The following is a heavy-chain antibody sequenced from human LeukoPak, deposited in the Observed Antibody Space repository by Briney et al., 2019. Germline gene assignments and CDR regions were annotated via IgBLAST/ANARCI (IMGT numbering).Heavy chain of an antibody. CDR3: ARHDQEYYYDSSGPNWFDP. D-gene: IGHD3-22*01. Sequence: PSETLSLTRTVSGGSISSYYWSWIRQPPGKGLEWIGYIYYSGSTNYNPSLKSRVTISVDTSKNQFSLKLSSVTAADTAVYYCARHDQEYYYDSSGPNWFDPWGQGTLVTVSS. J-gene: IGHJ5*02. CDR1: GGSISSYY. CDR2: IYYSGST. V-gene: IGHV4-59*08.